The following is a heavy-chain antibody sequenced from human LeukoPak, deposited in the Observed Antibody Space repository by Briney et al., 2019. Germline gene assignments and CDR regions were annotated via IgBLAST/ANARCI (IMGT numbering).Heavy chain of an antibody. J-gene: IGHJ3*02. CDR1: GFTFSSYN. CDR3: ARDWDLWGGHAFDI. D-gene: IGHD1-26*01. V-gene: IGHV3-48*01. CDR2: IGNRGFTI. Sequence: GGSLRLSCAASGFTFSSYNTNWVRQAPGKGPEWVAYIGNRGFTIYYADSVKGRLTISRDNAKNSLSLQKNSLRAEDTAVYYCARDWDLWGGHAFDIWGQGTMVTVSS.